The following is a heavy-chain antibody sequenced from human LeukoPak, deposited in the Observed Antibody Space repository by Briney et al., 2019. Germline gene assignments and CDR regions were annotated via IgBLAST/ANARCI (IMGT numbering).Heavy chain of an antibody. J-gene: IGHJ4*02. CDR1: GFTFSSYA. V-gene: IGHV3-23*01. D-gene: IGHD5-12*01. CDR3: AKLPGGFVATIN. Sequence: GGSLRPSCAASGFTFSSYAMSWVRQAPGKGLEWVSAISGSGGSTYYADSVKGRFTISRDNSKNTLYLQMNSLRAEDTAVYYCAKLPGGFVATINWGQGTLVTVSS. CDR2: ISGSGGST.